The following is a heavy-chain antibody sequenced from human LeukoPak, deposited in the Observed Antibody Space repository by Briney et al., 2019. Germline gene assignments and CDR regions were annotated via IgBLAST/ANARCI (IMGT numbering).Heavy chain of an antibody. CDR1: GFTFSSYW. D-gene: IGHD6-13*01. CDR2: IKQDGGER. J-gene: IGHJ4*02. Sequence: GGSLRLSCAGSGFTFSSYWMSWVRQAPGKGLEWVAIIKQDGGERYYVDSVKGRFTISRDNAKNSLYLQMNRMRAEDTAVYYCATGADSSSWSYFDYWGQGTLVTVSS. CDR3: ATGADSSSWSYFDY. V-gene: IGHV3-7*04.